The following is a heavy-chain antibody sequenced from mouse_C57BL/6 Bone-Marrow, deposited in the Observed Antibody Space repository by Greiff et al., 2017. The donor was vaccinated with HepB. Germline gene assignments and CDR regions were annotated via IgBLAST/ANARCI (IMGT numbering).Heavy chain of an antibody. CDR3: TRRITTGDYWYFDV. V-gene: IGHV5-15*01. CDR1: GFTFSDYG. CDR2: SSNLAYSI. D-gene: IGHD1-1*01. J-gene: IGHJ1*03. Sequence: EVMLVESGGGLVQPGGSLKLSCAASGFTFSDYGMAWVRQAPRKGPEWVAFSSNLAYSIYYADTVTGRFTISRENAKNTLYREMSSLKSEDTAMYYCTRRITTGDYWYFDVWGTGTTVTVSS.